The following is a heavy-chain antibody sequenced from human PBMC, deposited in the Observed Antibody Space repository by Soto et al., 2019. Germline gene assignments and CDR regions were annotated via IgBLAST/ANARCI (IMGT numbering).Heavy chain of an antibody. Sequence: QVQLVQSGAEVKKPGSSVKVSCKASGGTFSSYAISWVRQAPGQGLEWMGGIIPIFGTANYAQKFQGRVTSTADKPTSSAYMELSSLAAEDTAVYYCASGFRRAGYNMDDYWGQGTLATVSS. D-gene: IGHD5-12*01. CDR1: GGTFSSYA. CDR3: ASGFRRAGYNMDDY. J-gene: IGHJ4*02. CDR2: IIPIFGTA. V-gene: IGHV1-69*14.